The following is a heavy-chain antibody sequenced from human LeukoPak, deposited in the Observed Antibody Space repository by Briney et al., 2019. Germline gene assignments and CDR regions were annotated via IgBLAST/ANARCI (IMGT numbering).Heavy chain of an antibody. J-gene: IGHJ4*02. Sequence: ASVKVSCKASGYTFTGYYMHWVRQAPGQGLEWMGRINPNSGGTNYAQKFQGRVTMTRDTSISTAYMELSRLRSDDTAVYYCALRLQEGDYFDYWGQGTLVTVSS. CDR1: GYTFTGYY. V-gene: IGHV1-2*06. CDR2: INPNSGGT. D-gene: IGHD4-11*01. CDR3: ALRLQEGDYFDY.